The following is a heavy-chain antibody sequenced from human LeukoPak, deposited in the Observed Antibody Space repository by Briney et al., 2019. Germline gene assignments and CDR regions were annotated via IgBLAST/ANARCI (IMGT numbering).Heavy chain of an antibody. CDR2: INAKNGDT. D-gene: IGHD1-26*01. V-gene: IGHV1-2*02. Sequence: ASVKVSCKASGYTFTGYYLHWVRQAPGQGLEWMGWINAKNGDTEYAQKLQGRVTMTRDTSISTAYMELTSLRYDDTAVYFCERVTSGSYHYWGQGTLVTVSS. CDR1: GYTFTGYY. J-gene: IGHJ4*02. CDR3: ERVTSGSYHY.